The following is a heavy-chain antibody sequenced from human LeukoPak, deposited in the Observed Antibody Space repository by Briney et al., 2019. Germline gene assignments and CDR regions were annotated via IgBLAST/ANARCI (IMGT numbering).Heavy chain of an antibody. CDR1: GGSISSSYS. CDR3: AGAYCGGDCYSGRAFDI. J-gene: IGHJ3*02. D-gene: IGHD2-21*02. CDR2: VYHSGST. Sequence: SETLSRTCAVSGGSISSSYSWSWVRQPPGKGLEWIGEVYHSGSTNYYPSLKSRVTISIEKSKNQFSLKLSSVTAADTAVYYCAGAYCGGDCYSGRAFDIWGQGTMVTVSS. V-gene: IGHV4-4*02.